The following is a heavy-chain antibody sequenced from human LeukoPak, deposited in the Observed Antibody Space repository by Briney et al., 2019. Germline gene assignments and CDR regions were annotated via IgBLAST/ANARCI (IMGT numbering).Heavy chain of an antibody. D-gene: IGHD6-13*01. CDR3: ARGGTNRSSQQLDY. Sequence: SVKVSCKASGYTFTSYGISWVRQAPGHGLEWRGGIIPIFGSANYAQKFQGRVTITADESTSTAYMELSSLRSEDTAVYYCARGGTNRSSQQLDYWGQGTLVTVSS. V-gene: IGHV1-69*13. J-gene: IGHJ4*02. CDR1: GYTFTSYG. CDR2: IIPIFGSA.